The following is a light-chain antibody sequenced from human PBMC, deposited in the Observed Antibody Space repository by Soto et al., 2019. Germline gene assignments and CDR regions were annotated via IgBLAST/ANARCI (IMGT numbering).Light chain of an antibody. V-gene: IGLV1-44*01. CDR3: AAWDDSLNGNGV. CDR1: SSNIGSNT. Sequence: QSVLTQPPSASGTPGPRVTISCSGTSSNIGSNTVNWYQQLPGTAPKLLLYSNNPRPSGVPDRFSGSKSGTSASLAISGLQSEDEVDYYCAAWDDSLNGNGVFGGGTQLTVL. CDR2: SNN. J-gene: IGLJ2*01.